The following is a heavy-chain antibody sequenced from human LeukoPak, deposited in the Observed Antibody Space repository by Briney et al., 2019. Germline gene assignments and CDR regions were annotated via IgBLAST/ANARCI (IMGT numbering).Heavy chain of an antibody. CDR2: IYTSGST. CDR1: GGSISSYY. CDR3: AREGDCSSTSCSDYFDY. J-gene: IGHJ4*02. Sequence: PSETLSLTCTVSGGSISSYYWSWIRQPAGKGLEWLGRIYTSGSTNYNPSLKSRVTMSVDTSKNQFSLKLSSVTAADTAVYYCAREGDCSSTSCSDYFDYWGQGTLVTVSS. V-gene: IGHV4-4*07. D-gene: IGHD2-2*01.